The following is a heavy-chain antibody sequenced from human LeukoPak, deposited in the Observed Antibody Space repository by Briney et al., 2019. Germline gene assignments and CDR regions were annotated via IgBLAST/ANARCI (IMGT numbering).Heavy chain of an antibody. Sequence: GESLKISCKASGYTFTSYGISWVRQAPGQGLEWMGWISAYNGNTNYAQKLQGRVTMTTDTSTSTAYMELSSLRSEDTAVYYCARGRPVGANNWFDPWGQGTLVTVSS. D-gene: IGHD1-26*01. J-gene: IGHJ5*02. CDR2: ISAYNGNT. CDR1: GYTFTSYG. CDR3: ARGRPVGANNWFDP. V-gene: IGHV1-18*01.